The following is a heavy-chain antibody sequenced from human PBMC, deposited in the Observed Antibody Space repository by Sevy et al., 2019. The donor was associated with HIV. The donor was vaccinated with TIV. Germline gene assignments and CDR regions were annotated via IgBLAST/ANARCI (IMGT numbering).Heavy chain of an antibody. V-gene: IGHV3-53*01. CDR2: IHGGGTT. J-gene: IGHJ4*02. CDR1: GFIVTSNY. Sequence: GGSLRLSCAASGFIVTSNYMSWVRQAPGKGLEWVSVIHGGGTTQYADSVKGRLTISRDNSKNTLYLQMNTLRAEDTAVYYCARTPIGNYVDYFDYWGQGTLVTVSS. D-gene: IGHD1-7*01. CDR3: ARTPIGNYVDYFDY.